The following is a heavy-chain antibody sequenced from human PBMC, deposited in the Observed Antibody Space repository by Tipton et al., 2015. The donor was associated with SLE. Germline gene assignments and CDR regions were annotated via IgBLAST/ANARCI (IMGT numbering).Heavy chain of an antibody. J-gene: IGHJ4*02. CDR1: GFTFSSYG. V-gene: IGHV3-30*02. CDR2: VQYDGGVE. D-gene: IGHD3-3*01. CDR3: AKDRGGRVRFLEWLYFDY. Sequence: SLRLSCAASGFTFSSYGMYWVRQVPGKGLEWVAFVQYDGGVEYYADSVKGRFTVSRDNSKNTLYLQMNSLRVDDAAVYYCAKDRGGRVRFLEWLYFDYWGQGTLVTVSS.